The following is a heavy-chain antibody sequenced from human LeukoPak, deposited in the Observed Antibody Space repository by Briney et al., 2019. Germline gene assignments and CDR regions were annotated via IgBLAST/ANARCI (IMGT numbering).Heavy chain of an antibody. CDR3: ARAIPSHYGVSLLFYYFDY. Sequence: AAGSLRLSSAASAFTCYDYGMSWVRPGPGNGWEWGSSINCNGASTGYADSVKGRFTISRDNAKNPLYLQMNSLRAEDTALYYCARAIPSHYGVSLLFYYFDYWGQGPLVTVSS. V-gene: IGHV3-20*03. CDR2: INCNGAST. J-gene: IGHJ4*02. CDR1: AFTCYDYG. D-gene: IGHD4-17*01.